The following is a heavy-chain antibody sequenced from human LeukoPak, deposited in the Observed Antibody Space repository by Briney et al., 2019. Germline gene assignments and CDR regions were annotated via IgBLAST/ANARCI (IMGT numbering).Heavy chain of an antibody. J-gene: IGHJ4*02. V-gene: IGHV3-53*01. CDR3: ARDYRYYAD. CDR2: TYSGGTT. D-gene: IGHD3-16*02. Sequence: AGGSLRLSCAASGFSVTSNYMSWVRQAPGKRLEWVSVTYSGGTTYYADSVKGRFTISRDTSKNTVYLQMNSLSAEDTAVYYCARDYRYYADWGQGTLVTVSS. CDR1: GFSVTSNY.